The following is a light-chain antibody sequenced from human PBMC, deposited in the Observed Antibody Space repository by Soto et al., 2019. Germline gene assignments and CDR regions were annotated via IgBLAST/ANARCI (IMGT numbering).Light chain of an antibody. Sequence: SYELTQPPSVSVAPGLTASITCGGTNIGTKSVHWYQQKPGQAPVLVVFDDNDRPSGIPDRFSGSNSGNTATLTLSRVEAGDEADYFCQVWDTDSDNVVFGGGTKLTVL. V-gene: IGLV3-21*02. J-gene: IGLJ2*01. CDR3: QVWDTDSDNVV. CDR2: DDN. CDR1: NIGTKS.